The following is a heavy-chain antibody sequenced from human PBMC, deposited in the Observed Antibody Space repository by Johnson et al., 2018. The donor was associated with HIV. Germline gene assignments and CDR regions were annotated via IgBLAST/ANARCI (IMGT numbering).Heavy chain of an antibody. CDR3: ARARIGSGGGFDI. CDR1: GFTFSDYG. CDR2: VWSDGSNK. V-gene: IGHV3-33*01. D-gene: IGHD2-15*01. Sequence: QEQLVESGGGVVQPGRSLRLSCAASGFTFSDYGIHWVRQAPGKGLEWVAVVWSDGSNKYYADSVKGRFTISRDNSKNTLYLQMNSLRAEDTAVYYCARARIGSGGGFDIGGQGTMVTVSS. J-gene: IGHJ3*02.